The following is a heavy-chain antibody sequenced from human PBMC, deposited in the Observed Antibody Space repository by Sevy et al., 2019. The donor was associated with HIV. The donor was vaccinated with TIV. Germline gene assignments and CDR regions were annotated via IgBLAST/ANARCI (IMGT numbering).Heavy chain of an antibody. CDR1: GYTFTGYY. CDR3: ARGGSTSCYFPCDYYYMDV. CDR2: INPNSGGT. V-gene: IGHV1-2*02. J-gene: IGHJ6*03. D-gene: IGHD2-2*01. Sequence: ASVKVSCKASGYTFTGYYMHWVRQAPGQGLEWMGWINPNSGGTNYAQKFQGRVTMTRDTSISTAYMELSRLRSDDTAVYYCARGGSTSCYFPCDYYYMDVWGKGTTVTVSS.